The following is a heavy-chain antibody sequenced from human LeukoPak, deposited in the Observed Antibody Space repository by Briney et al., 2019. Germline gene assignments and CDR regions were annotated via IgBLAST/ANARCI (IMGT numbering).Heavy chain of an antibody. D-gene: IGHD2-15*01. V-gene: IGHV3-66*01. J-gene: IGHJ4*02. CDR2: IYSGGGT. CDR3: ARASFWFDYSGYYFDF. Sequence: GGSLRLSCAASGFTVSSNYMSWVRQAPGKGLEWVSVIYSGGGTHYADPVKGRFTISRDNSKNTVYLQMNSLRAEDTAVYYCARASFWFDYSGYYFDFWGQGTLVTVSS. CDR1: GFTVSSNY.